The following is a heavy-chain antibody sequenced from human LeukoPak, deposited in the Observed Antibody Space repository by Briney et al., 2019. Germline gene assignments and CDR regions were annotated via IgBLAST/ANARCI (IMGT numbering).Heavy chain of an antibody. D-gene: IGHD6-13*01. CDR1: GYTFTSYD. J-gene: IGHJ3*02. V-gene: IGHV1-8*03. CDR3: ARGFRSSWYLEDAFDI. Sequence: GASVKVSCKASGYTFTSYDINWVRQATGQGLEWMGWMNPNSGNTGYAQKFQGRVTITRNTSISTAYMELSSLRSEDTAVYYCARGFRSSWYLEDAFDIWAKGQWSPSLQ. CDR2: MNPNSGNT.